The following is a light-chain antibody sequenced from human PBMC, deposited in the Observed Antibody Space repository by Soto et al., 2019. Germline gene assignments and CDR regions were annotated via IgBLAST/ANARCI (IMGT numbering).Light chain of an antibody. CDR2: DAS. Sequence: EIVLTQSPATLSLSPVERATLSCRASQSISSYLAWYKQRPGQAPRLLIYDASTRATGIPARFSGSGSGTEFTLTISSLQPEDIATYYCQQYDNLPLTFGGGTKVDNK. CDR3: QQYDNLPLT. V-gene: IGKV3-15*01. CDR1: QSISSY. J-gene: IGKJ4*01.